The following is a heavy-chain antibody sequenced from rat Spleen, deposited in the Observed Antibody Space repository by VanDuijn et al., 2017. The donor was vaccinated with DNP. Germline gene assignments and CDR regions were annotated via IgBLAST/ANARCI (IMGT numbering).Heavy chain of an antibody. Sequence: EVQLVESGGGPVQPGRSLKLSCLASGFIFSNYWMTWIRQAPGKGLEWVASITNTGDGSYYSDSVKGRFSISRDNAKSTLYLQVNSLRSEDTATYYCTTEGFNTPFAYWGQGTLVTVSS. J-gene: IGHJ3*01. CDR1: GFIFSNYW. CDR3: TTEGFNTPFAY. D-gene: IGHD4-1*01. V-gene: IGHV5-31*01. CDR2: ITNTGDGS.